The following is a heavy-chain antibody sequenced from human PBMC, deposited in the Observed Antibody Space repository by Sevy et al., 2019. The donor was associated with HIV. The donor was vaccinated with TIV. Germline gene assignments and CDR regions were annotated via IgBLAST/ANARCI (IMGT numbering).Heavy chain of an antibody. J-gene: IGHJ3*02. D-gene: IGHD5-12*01. CDR1: GFTFSSYG. CDR2: ISYDGSNK. Sequence: GGSLRLSCAASGFTFSSYGMLWVRQAPGKGLEWVAVISYDGSNKYYGDSVKGRFTISRDNSKNTLYLQMNSLRAEDTGVYDDAKWSMCGARGLQFGAFDIWGQGTMVTVSS. CDR3: AKWSMCGARGLQFGAFDI. V-gene: IGHV3-30*18.